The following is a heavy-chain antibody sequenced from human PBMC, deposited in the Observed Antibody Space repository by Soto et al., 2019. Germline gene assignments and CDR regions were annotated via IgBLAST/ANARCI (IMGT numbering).Heavy chain of an antibody. CDR2: ISSSGTTI. J-gene: IGHJ4*02. D-gene: IGHD2-15*01. V-gene: IGHV3-11*01. Sequence: QVQLVESGGGLVKPGGSLRLSCAASGFTFSDYFMTWIRQAPGKGLEWVSYISSSGTTIFYADSVQSRFTISRDNAKKSLYLEIYSLRAEDTALSYCARHSGRCYSGLDSWGQGTLVTVSS. CDR3: ARHSGRCYSGLDS. CDR1: GFTFSDYF.